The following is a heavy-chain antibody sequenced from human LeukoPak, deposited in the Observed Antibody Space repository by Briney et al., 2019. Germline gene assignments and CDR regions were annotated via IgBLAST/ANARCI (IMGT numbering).Heavy chain of an antibody. V-gene: IGHV3-23*01. J-gene: IGHJ6*03. CDR2: ISGSGGST. D-gene: IGHD7-27*01. CDR3: AKDESETGAPSHYYYYYMDV. CDR1: GFTFSSYA. Sequence: GGSLRLSCAASGFTFSSYAMSWVRQAPGKGLEWVSAISGSGGSTYYADSVKGRFTISRDNSKNTLYLQMNSLRAEDTAVYYCAKDESETGAPSHYYYYYMDVWGKGTTVTVSS.